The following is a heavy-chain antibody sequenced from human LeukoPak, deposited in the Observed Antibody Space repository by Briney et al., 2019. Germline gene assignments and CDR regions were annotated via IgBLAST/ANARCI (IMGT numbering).Heavy chain of an antibody. V-gene: IGHV4-39*07. CDR3: ARRAPYSYEWSTLDY. Sequence: PSETLSLTCTVSGGSISSSSYYWGWIRQPPGKGLEWIGEIYHSGSTNYNPSLKSRVTISVDTSKNQFSLKLSSVTAADTAVYYCARRAPYSYEWSTLDYWGQGTLVTVSS. CDR1: GGSISSSSYY. J-gene: IGHJ4*02. D-gene: IGHD5-18*01. CDR2: IYHSGST.